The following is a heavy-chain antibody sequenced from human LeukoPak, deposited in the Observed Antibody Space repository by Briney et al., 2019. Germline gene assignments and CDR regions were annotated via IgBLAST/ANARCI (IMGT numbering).Heavy chain of an antibody. CDR2: INPSGGST. Sequence: ASVKVSCKASGYTFTSYYMQWVRQTPGQGLEWMGIINPSGGSTSYAQKFQGRVTMTRDTSTSTVYMELSSLRSEDTAVYYCARGSDSWNLGYQLDYWGQGTLVTVSS. CDR3: ARGSDSWNLGYQLDY. CDR1: GYTFTSYY. V-gene: IGHV1-46*01. D-gene: IGHD1-7*01. J-gene: IGHJ4*02.